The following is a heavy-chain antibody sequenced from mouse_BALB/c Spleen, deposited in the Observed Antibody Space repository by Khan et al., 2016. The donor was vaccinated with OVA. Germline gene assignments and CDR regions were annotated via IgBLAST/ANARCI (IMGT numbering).Heavy chain of an antibody. V-gene: IGHV1-77*01. Sequence: QVQLQQSGPELVKPWSSMKMSCRASGYTFTDYVLNWVKQRAGQGLEWIGQIFPGSGDTYYNEKFKVKATLTADKSSNTVYMQLSSLTSEDSAVYFCARSGYGSLVYWGQGTTLTVSS. D-gene: IGHD1-1*01. CDR1: GYTFTDYV. CDR3: ARSGYGSLVY. J-gene: IGHJ2*01. CDR2: IFPGSGDT.